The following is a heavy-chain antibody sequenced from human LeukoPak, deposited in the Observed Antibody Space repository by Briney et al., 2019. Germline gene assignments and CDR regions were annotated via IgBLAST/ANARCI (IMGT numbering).Heavy chain of an antibody. V-gene: IGHV3-48*03. CDR3: ARETDSSPLGY. CDR2: ISHSANTI. J-gene: IGHJ4*02. CDR1: GFTFSSFE. D-gene: IGHD6-13*01. Sequence: GGSLRLSCAASGFTFSSFEMNWVRQAPGKGLEWVSYISHSANTIYYADSVKGRFTISGDNAKNSLYLQMNSLRAEDTAVYYCARETDSSPLGYWGQGTLVTVSS.